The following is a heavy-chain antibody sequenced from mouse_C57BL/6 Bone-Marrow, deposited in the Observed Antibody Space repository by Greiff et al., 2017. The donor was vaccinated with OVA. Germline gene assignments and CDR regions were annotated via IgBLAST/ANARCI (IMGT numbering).Heavy chain of an antibody. CDR1: GYTFTSYT. CDR2: INPSSGYT. D-gene: IGHD2-3*01. Sequence: QVQLKQSGAELARPGASVKMSCKASGYTFTSYTMHWVKQRPGQGLEWIGYINPSSGYTKYNQKFKDKATLTADKSSSTAYMQLSSLTSEDSAVYYCARKILYVFFAYWGQGTLVTVSA. CDR3: ARKILYVFFAY. V-gene: IGHV1-4*01. J-gene: IGHJ3*01.